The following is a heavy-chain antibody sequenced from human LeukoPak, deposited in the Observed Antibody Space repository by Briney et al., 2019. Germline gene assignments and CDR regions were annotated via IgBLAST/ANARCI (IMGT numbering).Heavy chain of an antibody. D-gene: IGHD1-14*01. J-gene: IGHJ5*02. CDR1: GDSVSSGSHY. V-gene: IGHV4-61*01. CDR2: TYYSGST. Sequence: PSETLSLTCTVSGDSVSSGSHYWSWIRQPPGKGLEWIGYTYYSGSTNYNPSLKSRVTISIDTSKNQFSLKLSSVTAADTAVYYCVRAARYYWFDPWGQGTLVTVSS. CDR3: VRAARYYWFDP.